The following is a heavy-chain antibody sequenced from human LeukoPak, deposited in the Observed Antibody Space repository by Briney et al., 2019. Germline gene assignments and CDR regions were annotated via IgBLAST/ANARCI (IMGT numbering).Heavy chain of an antibody. Sequence: GGSLRLSCAASGFTFSSYAMSWVRQAPGKGLECVSAISGSGADTYYADSVKGRFTISRDNSKITVYLQMNSLRAEDTAVYYCAKPHYSGSGSYSREDYWGQGTLVTVSS. CDR2: ISGSGADT. CDR1: GFTFSSYA. D-gene: IGHD3-10*01. J-gene: IGHJ4*02. V-gene: IGHV3-23*01. CDR3: AKPHYSGSGSYSREDY.